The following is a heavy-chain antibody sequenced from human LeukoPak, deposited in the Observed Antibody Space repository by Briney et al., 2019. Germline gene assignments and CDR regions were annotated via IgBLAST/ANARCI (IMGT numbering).Heavy chain of an antibody. D-gene: IGHD2-15*01. CDR1: GGSISSSSYY. CDR3: VVVVAATGWFDP. V-gene: IGHV4-39*03. Sequence: SETLSLTCTVSGGSISSSSYYWGWIRQPPGKGLEWIGSIYYSGSTYYNPSLKSRVTISVDTSKNQFSLKLSSVTAADTAVYYCVVVVAATGWFDPWGQGTLVTVSS. CDR2: IYYSGST. J-gene: IGHJ5*02.